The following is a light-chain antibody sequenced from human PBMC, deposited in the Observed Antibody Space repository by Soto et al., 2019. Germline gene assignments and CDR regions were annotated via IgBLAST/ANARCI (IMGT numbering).Light chain of an antibody. CDR2: SSN. CDR3: AAWDDSLNGVV. CDR1: SSNIGSNS. Sequence: QSVLTQPPSASGTPGQRVTISCSGSSSNIGSNSVNWYQQLPGTAPKLLMYSSNQRPSGVPERFSGSKSGTSASLAISGLQSEDEADYYCAAWDDSLNGVVFGGGTQLTVL. V-gene: IGLV1-44*01. J-gene: IGLJ2*01.